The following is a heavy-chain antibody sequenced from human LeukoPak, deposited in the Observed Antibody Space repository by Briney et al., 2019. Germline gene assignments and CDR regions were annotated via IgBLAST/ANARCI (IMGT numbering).Heavy chain of an antibody. Sequence: GGSLRLSCATSGFTFSAYSMNWVRQAPGKGLEWVSPISGSNIYINYADSVKGRFTISRDNAKNSLYLQMNSLRAEDTAVYYCARPHYGGYYWGQGTLVTVSS. D-gene: IGHD4-23*01. CDR2: ISGSNIYI. CDR3: ARPHYGGYY. V-gene: IGHV3-21*01. CDR1: GFTFSAYS. J-gene: IGHJ4*02.